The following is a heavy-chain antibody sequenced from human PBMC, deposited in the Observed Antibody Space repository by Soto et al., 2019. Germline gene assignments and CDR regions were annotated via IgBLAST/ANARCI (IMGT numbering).Heavy chain of an antibody. Sequence: PSETLSLTCTVSGGSISSGGYYWSWIRQHPGKGLEWIGYIYYSGSTYYNPSLKSRVTISVDTSKNQFSLKLSSVTAADTAVYYSARAGSSSSWYTWFDPWGQGTLVTVSS. CDR3: ARAGSSSSWYTWFDP. D-gene: IGHD6-13*01. CDR2: IYYSGST. CDR1: GGSISSGGYY. V-gene: IGHV4-31*03. J-gene: IGHJ5*02.